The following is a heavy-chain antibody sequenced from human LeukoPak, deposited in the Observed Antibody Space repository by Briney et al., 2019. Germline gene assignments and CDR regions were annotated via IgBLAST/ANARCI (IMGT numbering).Heavy chain of an antibody. Sequence: GGSLRLSCAASGFTFSSYSMNWVRQAPGKGLEWVSSISSSSDYIYYADSVKGRFTISRDNAKNSLYLQMNTLRAEDTAVYYCARKYCSGGSCVWGFDYWGQGTLVSVST. J-gene: IGHJ4*02. D-gene: IGHD2-15*01. V-gene: IGHV3-21*01. CDR3: ARKYCSGGSCVWGFDY. CDR1: GFTFSSYS. CDR2: ISSSSDYI.